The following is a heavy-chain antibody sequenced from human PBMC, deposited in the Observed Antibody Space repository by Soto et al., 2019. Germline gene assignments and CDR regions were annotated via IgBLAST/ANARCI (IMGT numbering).Heavy chain of an antibody. CDR2: MYYGGST. CDR1: GGSISLYY. J-gene: IGHJ4*02. V-gene: IGHV4-59*01. D-gene: IGHD5-12*01. CDR3: AAGGGLPRYY. Sequence: SETLSLTCTVSGGSISLYYWNWIRQPPGKGLEWISYMYYGGSTNYKSSLKSRVTISGDTSKNQFSLKLRSVTAADTAVYYCAAGGGLPRYYWGQGTLVTVSS.